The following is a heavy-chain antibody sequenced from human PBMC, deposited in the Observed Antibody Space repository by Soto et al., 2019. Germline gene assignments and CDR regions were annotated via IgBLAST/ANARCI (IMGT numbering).Heavy chain of an antibody. CDR2: INPSGNTM. Sequence: GGSLRLSCAASGFTFRSYEMNWVRRAPGKGLEWVSYINPSGNTMYYPDSVRGRFTVFRDNAENSLYLQMNSLRGEDTAVYYCARELNPLSGMDVWGQGTTVTVSS. CDR3: ARELNPLSGMDV. V-gene: IGHV3-48*03. J-gene: IGHJ6*02. CDR1: GFTFRSYE.